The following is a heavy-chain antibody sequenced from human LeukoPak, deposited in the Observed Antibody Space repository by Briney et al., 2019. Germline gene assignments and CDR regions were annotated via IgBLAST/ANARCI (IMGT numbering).Heavy chain of an antibody. CDR3: ARVGNVVAAYYFDY. Sequence: GGSLRLSCAASGFSFSSYSMNWVRQAPGKGLEWVANIKQDGSEKYYVDSVKGRFTISRDNAKNSLYLQMNSLRAEDTAVYYCARVGNVVAAYYFDYWGQGTLVTVPS. CDR1: GFSFSSYS. CDR2: IKQDGSEK. V-gene: IGHV3-7*01. J-gene: IGHJ4*02. D-gene: IGHD2-15*01.